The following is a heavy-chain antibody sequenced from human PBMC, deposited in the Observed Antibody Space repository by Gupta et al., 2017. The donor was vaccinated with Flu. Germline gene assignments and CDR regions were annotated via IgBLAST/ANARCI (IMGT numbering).Heavy chain of an antibody. CDR1: GCSISSGSYS. CDR2: IYTSGST. CDR3: ARGGSSSGWVDYYGMDV. J-gene: IGHJ6*02. Sequence: QVQLQESGPGLVKPSQTLSLTCTVSGCSISSGSYSWSWIRQPAGKGLEWIGRIYTSGSTNYNPSLKSRVTISVDTSKNQFSLKLSSVTAADTAVYYCARGGSSSGWVDYYGMDVWGQGTTVTVSS. V-gene: IGHV4-61*02. D-gene: IGHD6-6*01.